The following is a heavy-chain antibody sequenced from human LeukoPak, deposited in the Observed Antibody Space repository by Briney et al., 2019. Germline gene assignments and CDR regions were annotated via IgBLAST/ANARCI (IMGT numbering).Heavy chain of an antibody. J-gene: IGHJ6*03. CDR2: ISSSSSYI. CDR1: GFTFSSYW. CDR3: ARDMDYPVEYYYYYMDV. Sequence: PGGSLRLSCAASGFTFSSYWMHWVRQAPGKGLEWVSSISSSSSYIYYADSVKGRFTISRDNAKNSLYLQMNSLRAEDTAVYYCARDMDYPVEYYYYYMDVWGKGTTVTVSS. V-gene: IGHV3-21*01. D-gene: IGHD3/OR15-3a*01.